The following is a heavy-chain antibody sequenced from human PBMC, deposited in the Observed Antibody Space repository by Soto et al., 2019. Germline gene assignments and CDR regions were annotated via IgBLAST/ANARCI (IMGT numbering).Heavy chain of an antibody. V-gene: IGHV1-2*04. D-gene: IGHD3-3*01. J-gene: IGHJ4*02. CDR3: ARAYYDFWSGYYPVDY. CDR1: GYTFTGYY. CDR2: INPNSGGT. Sequence: GASVKVSCKAAGYTFTGYYMHWVRQSPGQGLEWMGWINPNSGGTNYAQKFQGWGTMTRDTSISTAYMELSRLRSDDTAVYYCARAYYDFWSGYYPVDYWGQGTLVTVSS.